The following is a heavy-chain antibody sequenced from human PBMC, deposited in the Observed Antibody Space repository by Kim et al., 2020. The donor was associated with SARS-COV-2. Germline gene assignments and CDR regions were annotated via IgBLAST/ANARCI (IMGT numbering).Heavy chain of an antibody. Sequence: GGSLRLSCAASGFTFSSYAMSWVRQAPGKGLEWVSAISGSGGSTYYADSVKGRFTISRDNSKNTLYLQMNSLRAEDTAVYYCAKEGGFGELHPLYYFDYWGQGTLVTVSS. D-gene: IGHD3-10*01. CDR2: ISGSGGST. CDR3: AKEGGFGELHPLYYFDY. V-gene: IGHV3-23*01. CDR1: GFTFSSYA. J-gene: IGHJ4*02.